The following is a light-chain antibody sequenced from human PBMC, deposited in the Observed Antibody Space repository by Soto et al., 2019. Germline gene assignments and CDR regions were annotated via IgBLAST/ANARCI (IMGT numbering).Light chain of an antibody. Sequence: LTQPASVSGSPGQSITISCVGTSSDIGDYNYVSWYQQHPGKVPKVIIYDVSNRPSGVSYRFSGSKSGNTASLTFSGLQAEDEADYYCCSYTRSGTLVFGTGTKVTVL. CDR2: DVS. CDR3: CSYTRSGTLV. CDR1: SSDIGDYNY. V-gene: IGLV2-14*01. J-gene: IGLJ1*01.